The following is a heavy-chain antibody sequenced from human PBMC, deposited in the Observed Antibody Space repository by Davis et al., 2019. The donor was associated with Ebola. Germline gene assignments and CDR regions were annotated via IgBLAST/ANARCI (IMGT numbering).Heavy chain of an antibody. CDR3: ARSFYDWIAVAY. D-gene: IGHD2/OR15-2a*01. Sequence: ASVKVSCKASGYTFTGYNMHWVRQAPGQGLEWMGWINPNNGATKYAQNFQGRLTLTRDGTTTTGYMDLSGLTSADTAVYFCARSFYDWIAVAYWGQGTLVTVSS. CDR1: GYTFTGYN. V-gene: IGHV1-2*02. J-gene: IGHJ4*02. CDR2: INPNNGAT.